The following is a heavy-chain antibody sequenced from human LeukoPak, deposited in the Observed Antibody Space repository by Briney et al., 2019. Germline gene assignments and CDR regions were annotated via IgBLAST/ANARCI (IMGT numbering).Heavy chain of an antibody. CDR3: ARGGYYGGNSVWYFDP. J-gene: IGHJ2*01. D-gene: IGHD4-23*01. CDR1: GGSISSGGYS. V-gene: IGHV4-30-2*01. Sequence: PSETLSLTCAVSGGSISSGGYSWSWIRRPPGKGLEWIGYIYHSGSTYYNPSLKSRVTISVDRSKNQFSLKLSSVTAADTAVYYCARGGYYGGNSVWYFDPWGRGTLVTVSS. CDR2: IYHSGST.